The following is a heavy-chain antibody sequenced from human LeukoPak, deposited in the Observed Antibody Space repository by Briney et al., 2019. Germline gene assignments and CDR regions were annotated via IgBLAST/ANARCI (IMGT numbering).Heavy chain of an antibody. CDR2: IYYSGST. Sequence: SETLSLTCTVSGGSISSGDYYWSWIRQPPGKGLEWIGYIYYSGSTYYNPSLKSRVTISVDTSKNQFSLKLSSVTAADTAVYYCTRVRRDGYNTFDYWGQGTLVTVSS. J-gene: IGHJ4*02. D-gene: IGHD5-24*01. CDR1: GGSISSGDYY. V-gene: IGHV4-30-4*01. CDR3: TRVRRDGYNTFDY.